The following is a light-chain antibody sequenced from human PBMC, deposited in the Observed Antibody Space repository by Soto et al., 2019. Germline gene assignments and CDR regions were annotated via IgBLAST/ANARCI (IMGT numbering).Light chain of an antibody. J-gene: IGKJ5*01. CDR3: QQSYSTLIT. CDR2: AAS. V-gene: IGKV1-39*01. CDR1: QSISSY. Sequence: DIQMTQSPSSLSASVGDRVTITCRASQSISSYLNWYQQKPGKAPKLLIYAASSLQSGVPSRFSGSVSGTDFTLTISSLQPEDFATYFCQQSYSTLITFGQGTRLEIK.